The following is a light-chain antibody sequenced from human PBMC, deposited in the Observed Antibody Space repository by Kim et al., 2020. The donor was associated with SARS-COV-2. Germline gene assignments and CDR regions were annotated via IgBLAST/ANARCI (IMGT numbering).Light chain of an antibody. CDR2: GKN. Sequence: SSELTQDPAVSVALGQTVRITCQGDSLRSYYATWYQQKPGQAPILVIYGKNNRPSGIPDRFSGFSSGNTASLTITGTQAGDEAEYYCNSRDSNDNVVFGG. CDR1: SLRSYY. J-gene: IGLJ2*01. CDR3: NSRDSNDNVV. V-gene: IGLV3-19*01.